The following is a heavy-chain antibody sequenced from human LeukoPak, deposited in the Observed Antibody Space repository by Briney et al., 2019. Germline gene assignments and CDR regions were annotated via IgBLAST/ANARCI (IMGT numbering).Heavy chain of an antibody. J-gene: IGHJ4*02. CDR2: MNPNTGNA. D-gene: IGHD1-26*01. Sequence: WASVKVSCKASGYTFTNFDINWVRQATGQGLEWMGWMNPNTGNAGYAQKFQDRVTITRDASISTAYMDLSSLRSEDTAVYYCARVGYSNSYDYWGQGTQVTVSP. CDR1: GYTFTNFD. CDR3: ARVGYSNSYDY. V-gene: IGHV1-8*01.